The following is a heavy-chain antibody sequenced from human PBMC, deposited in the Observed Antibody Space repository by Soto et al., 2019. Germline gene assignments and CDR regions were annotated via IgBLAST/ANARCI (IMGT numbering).Heavy chain of an antibody. D-gene: IGHD3-16*01. J-gene: IGHJ6*02. V-gene: IGHV4-30-2*01. CDR2: IYHSGST. CDR3: ARXGDYGTFGYYYYYGMDV. Sequence: SETLSLTCAVSGGSISSGGYSWSWIRQPPGKGLEWIGYIYHSGSTYYNPSLKSRVTISVDRSKNQFSLKLSSVTAADTAVYYCARXGDYGTFGYYYYYGMDVWGQGTTVTVSS. CDR1: GGSISSGGYS.